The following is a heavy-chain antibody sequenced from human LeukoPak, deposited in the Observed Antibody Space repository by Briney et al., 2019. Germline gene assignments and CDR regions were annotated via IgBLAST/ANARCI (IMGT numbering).Heavy chain of an antibody. CDR3: ARAVPAPGTPENAFDI. J-gene: IGHJ3*02. CDR2: ISRDGTDQ. Sequence: GGSLRLSCAGTGFTFNNYAMHRVRQAPGEGLEWVAVISRDGTDQFYADSVKGRLTISRDNSQSTLYLYMNSLTTEDTALYYCARAVPAPGTPENAFDIWGQGTVVTVSS. D-gene: IGHD6-13*01. V-gene: IGHV3-30*04. CDR1: GFTFNNYA.